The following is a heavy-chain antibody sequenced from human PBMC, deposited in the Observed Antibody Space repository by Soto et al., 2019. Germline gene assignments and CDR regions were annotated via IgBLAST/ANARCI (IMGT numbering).Heavy chain of an antibody. Sequence: SETLSLTCTVSGGSISSYYWSWIRQPPGKGLEWIGCIYYSGSTYYNPSLKSRVTISVDTSKNQFSLKLSSVTAADTAVYYCARRRPDYDFWSGYPRFDPWGQGTLVTVSS. J-gene: IGHJ5*02. CDR2: IYYSGST. D-gene: IGHD3-3*01. V-gene: IGHV4-59*04. CDR3: ARRRPDYDFWSGYPRFDP. CDR1: GGSISSYY.